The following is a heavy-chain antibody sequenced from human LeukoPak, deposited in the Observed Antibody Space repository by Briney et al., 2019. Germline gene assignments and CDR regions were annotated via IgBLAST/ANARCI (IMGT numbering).Heavy chain of an antibody. J-gene: IGHJ4*02. CDR3: ARESDYVWGSYRYTWGDGGFDY. CDR1: GGSFSGYY. CDR2: INHSGST. V-gene: IGHV4-34*01. Sequence: SETLSLTCAVYGGSFSGYYWSWIRQPPGKGLEWIGEINHSGSTNYNPSLKSRVTISVDTSKNQFSLKLSSVTAADTAVYYCARESDYVWGSYRYTWGDGGFDYWGQGTLVTVSS. D-gene: IGHD3-16*02.